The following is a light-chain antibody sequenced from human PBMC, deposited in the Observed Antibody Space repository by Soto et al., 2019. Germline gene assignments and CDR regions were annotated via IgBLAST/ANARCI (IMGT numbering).Light chain of an antibody. CDR1: QSISSN. CDR2: DTS. CDR3: HQRQSWPRT. J-gene: IGKJ1*01. V-gene: IGKV3D-15*03. Sequence: EIVMTQSPATLSVSPGERATLSCRASQSISSNLAWYQHKPGQAPRLLIFDTSIRAAGIPARFSASGSGTDFTLTISDVQPEDFALYYCHQRQSWPRTFGQGTKVDIK.